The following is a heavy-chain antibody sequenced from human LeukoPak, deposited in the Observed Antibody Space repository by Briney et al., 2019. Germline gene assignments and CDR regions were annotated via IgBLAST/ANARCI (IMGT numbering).Heavy chain of an antibody. CDR3: ARDFGAGEWFSGYDDY. CDR1: GGTFSSYA. CDR2: IIPIFGTA. Sequence: SVKVSCKASGGTFSSYATSWVRQAPGQGLEWMGRIIPIFGTANYAQKFQGRVTITTDESTSTAYMELSSLRSEDTAVYYCARDFGAGEWFSGYDDYWGQGTLVTVSA. V-gene: IGHV1-69*05. J-gene: IGHJ4*02. D-gene: IGHD3-22*01.